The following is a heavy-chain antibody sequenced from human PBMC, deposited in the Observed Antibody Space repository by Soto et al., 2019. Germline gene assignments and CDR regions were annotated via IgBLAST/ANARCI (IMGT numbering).Heavy chain of an antibody. CDR3: ARLTEAVTTFVY. CDR1: GFALSPYW. V-gene: IGHV3-7*03. J-gene: IGHJ4*02. D-gene: IGHD1-1*01. Sequence: AGGSLRLPCEASGFALSPYWMSWVRQAPGKGLEWVASINQDGSVKHYVDSVRGRFTISRDNAKNSLFLQMNSLSAEDTAVYYCARLTEAVTTFVYWGQGTPVTVSS. CDR2: INQDGSVK.